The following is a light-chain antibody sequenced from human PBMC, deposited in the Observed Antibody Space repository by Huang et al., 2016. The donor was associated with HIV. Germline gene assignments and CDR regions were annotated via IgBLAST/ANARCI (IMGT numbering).Light chain of an antibody. CDR3: QHYGSSPT. CDR2: VAS. Sequence: EIVLTQSPGTLSLSPGERSTVSCRASQTISTKYIAWYQHRPGQAPRLLIYVASNRLTGIPDRFSGSGSGTDFTLTISRREPEDFAVYYCQHYGSSPTFGQGTRLEIK. CDR1: QTISTKY. J-gene: IGKJ1*01. V-gene: IGKV3-20*01.